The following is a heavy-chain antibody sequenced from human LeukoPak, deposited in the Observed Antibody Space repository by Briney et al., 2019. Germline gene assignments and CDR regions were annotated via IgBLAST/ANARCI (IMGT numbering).Heavy chain of an antibody. CDR3: ARESPGSGSY. V-gene: IGHV1-8*01. J-gene: IGHJ4*02. CDR2: MNPNSGNT. D-gene: IGHD1-26*01. CDR1: RYTFTNYD. Sequence: ASVKVSCKASRYTFTNYDINWVRQATGQGLEWMGWMNPNSGNTVYAQKLQGRVTMTTDTSTSTAYMELRSLRSDDTAVYYCARESPGSGSYWGQGTLVTVSS.